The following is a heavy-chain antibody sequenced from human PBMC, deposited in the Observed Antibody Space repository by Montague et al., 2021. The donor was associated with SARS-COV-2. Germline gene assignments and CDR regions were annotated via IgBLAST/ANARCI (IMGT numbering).Heavy chain of an antibody. J-gene: IGHJ5*01. CDR2: IYYSGTT. V-gene: IGHV4-39*07. CDR3: VRMGAAHLLNNWFDP. CDR1: GGSISSSDSY. Sequence: SETLSLTCTVSGGSISSSDSYWGWIRQPPGKGLEWIGSIYYSGTTYYNPSLKSRITMAVDTSKNQFSLNLSSVTAADTAVYFCVRMGAAHLLNNWFDPWGQGARVTVSS. D-gene: IGHD1-26*01.